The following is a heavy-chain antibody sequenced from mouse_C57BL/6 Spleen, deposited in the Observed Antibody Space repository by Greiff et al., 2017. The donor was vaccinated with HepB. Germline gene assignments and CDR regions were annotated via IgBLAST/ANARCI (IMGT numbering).Heavy chain of an antibody. Sequence: DVMLVESGGGLVQPGGSLSLSCAASGFTFTDYYMSWVRQPPGKALEWLGFIRNKANGYTTEYSASVKGRFTISRDNSQSILSLQMNALSAGDSATYYCSRSPFSYSGWFSYWGQGTLVTVSA. CDR2: IRNKANGYTT. J-gene: IGHJ3*01. D-gene: IGHD2-12*01. V-gene: IGHV7-3*01. CDR1: GFTFTDYY. CDR3: SRSPFSYSGWFSY.